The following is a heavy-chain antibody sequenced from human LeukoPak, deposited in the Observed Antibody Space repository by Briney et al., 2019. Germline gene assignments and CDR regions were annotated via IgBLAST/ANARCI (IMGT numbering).Heavy chain of an antibody. V-gene: IGHV4-34*01. CDR2: INHSGST. D-gene: IGHD6-19*01. CDR1: SGSFSGYY. CDR3: ARQAVAGTVDY. J-gene: IGHJ4*02. Sequence: SETLSLTCAVYSGSFSGYYWSWIRQPPGKGLEWIGEINHSGSTNYNPSLKSRVTISVDTSKKQFSLKLSSVTAADTAVYYCARQAVAGTVDYWGQGTLVTVSS.